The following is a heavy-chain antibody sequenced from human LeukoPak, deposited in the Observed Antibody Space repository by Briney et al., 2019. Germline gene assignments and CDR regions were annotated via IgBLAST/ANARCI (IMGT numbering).Heavy chain of an antibody. CDR2: ISYDGSNE. V-gene: IGHV3-30*04. Sequence: GRSLRLSCAASGFTFSSYVMHWVRQAPGKGLEWVAIISYDGSNEYYADSVKGRFTISRDNSKNTLYLQMNSLRVEDTAVYYCARVAGECDSSYYYHMDVWGKGTTVTISS. D-gene: IGHD3-10*01. CDR1: GFTFSSYV. J-gene: IGHJ6*03. CDR3: ARVAGECDSSYYYHMDV.